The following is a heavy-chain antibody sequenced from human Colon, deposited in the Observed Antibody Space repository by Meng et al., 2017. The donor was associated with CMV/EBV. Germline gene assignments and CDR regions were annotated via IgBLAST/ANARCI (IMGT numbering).Heavy chain of an antibody. CDR2: VSYAGTA. CDR3: ARAQHVIPELFDS. J-gene: IGHJ4*02. CDR1: GDSSGSYY. V-gene: IGHV4-59*01. D-gene: IGHD3-10*01. Sequence: SETLSLTCSVSGDSSGSYYWSWIRQSPGKGLEWIGSVSYAGTATYNPSLSSRLTIALDTPESQFSLKLTSVTAADSAVYYCARAQHVIPELFDSWGQGTLVTVSS.